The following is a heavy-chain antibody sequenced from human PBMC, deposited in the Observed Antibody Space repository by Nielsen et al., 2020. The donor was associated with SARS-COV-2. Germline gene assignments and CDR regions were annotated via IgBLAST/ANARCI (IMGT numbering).Heavy chain of an antibody. V-gene: IGHV3-33*01. J-gene: IGHJ4*02. D-gene: IGHD3-3*01. CDR3: ARVPYQFWSGYYFDY. CDR2: IWSDGSNK. Sequence: GGSLRLSCAASGFTFSSYGMHWVRQAPGKGLEWVAVIWSDGSNKNYIDSVKGRFSISRDNSKNTLYLQMNSLRAEDTAVYYCARVPYQFWSGYYFDYWGQGTLVTVSS. CDR1: GFTFSSYG.